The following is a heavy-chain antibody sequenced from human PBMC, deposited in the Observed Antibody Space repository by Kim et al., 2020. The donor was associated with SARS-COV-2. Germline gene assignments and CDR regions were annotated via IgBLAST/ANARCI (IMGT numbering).Heavy chain of an antibody. J-gene: IGHJ4*02. CDR1: GFTFSNAW. CDR3: TTGVYGSGSYRNIDY. Sequence: GGSLRLSCAASGFTFSNAWMSWVRQAPGKGLEWVGRIKSKTDGGTTDYAAPVKGRFTISRDDSKNTLYLQMNSLKTEDTAVYYCTTGVYGSGSYRNIDYWGQGTLVTVSS. D-gene: IGHD3-10*01. CDR2: IKSKTDGGTT. V-gene: IGHV3-15*01.